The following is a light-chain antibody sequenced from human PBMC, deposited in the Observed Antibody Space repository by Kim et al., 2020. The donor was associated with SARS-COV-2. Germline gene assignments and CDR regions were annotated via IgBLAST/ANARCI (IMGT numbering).Light chain of an antibody. CDR1: SLRNYY. CDR2: GKY. Sequence: SSELTQDPAVSVALGQTVRLTCQGDSLRNYYATWYQQRPGQAPVLVLYGKYNRPSGIPDRFSGSASGNTASLTITGAQAEDEADYYCNSRDSTGNYMVFG. CDR3: NSRDSTGNYMV. J-gene: IGLJ2*01. V-gene: IGLV3-19*01.